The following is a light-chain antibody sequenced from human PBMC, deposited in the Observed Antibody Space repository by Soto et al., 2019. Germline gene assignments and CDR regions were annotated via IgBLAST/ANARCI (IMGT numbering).Light chain of an antibody. J-gene: IGKJ4*01. Sequence: EIVMTQSPATLSVSPGGRAVLSCRASQSVGSNLAWYQQKPGQAPRLLIYGAFSRATGIPGRFSGSGSGTEFTLTITSLQSEDFAVYYCKQSGLTFGGGTKVEIK. V-gene: IGKV3-15*01. CDR3: KQSGLT. CDR2: GAF. CDR1: QSVGSN.